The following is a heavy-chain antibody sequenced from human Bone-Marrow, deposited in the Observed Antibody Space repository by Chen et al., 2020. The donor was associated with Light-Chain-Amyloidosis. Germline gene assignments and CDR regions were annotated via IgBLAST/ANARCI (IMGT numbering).Heavy chain of an antibody. CDR2: IKQDGSEK. D-gene: IGHD3-3*01. CDR3: ARVRWEWLWSFGMDV. CDR1: GFTFSYYW. J-gene: IGHJ6*02. Sequence: EELLVESGGGLVQPGGSLRLSCAATGFTFSYYWMSWVRQAPGKGLEWVAKIKQDGSEKYYADSVKGRFTVSRENAKNSFYLQMNSLRAEDTAVYYCARVRWEWLWSFGMDVWGQGTTVTVSS. V-gene: IGHV3-7*01.